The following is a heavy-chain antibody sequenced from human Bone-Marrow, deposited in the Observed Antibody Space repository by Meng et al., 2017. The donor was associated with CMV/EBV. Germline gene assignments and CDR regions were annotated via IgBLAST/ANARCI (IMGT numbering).Heavy chain of an antibody. Sequence: GSLSLSCAVYGGSFSGYYWSWIRQPPGKGLEWIGEINHSGSTNYNPSLKSRVTISVDTSKNQFSLKLSSVTAADTAVYYCASCFRYSGSHCSSYGLDVWGQGTTVTVSS. CDR2: INHSGST. J-gene: IGHJ6*02. CDR3: ASCFRYSGSHCSSYGLDV. D-gene: IGHD1-26*01. CDR1: GGSFSGYY. V-gene: IGHV4-34*01.